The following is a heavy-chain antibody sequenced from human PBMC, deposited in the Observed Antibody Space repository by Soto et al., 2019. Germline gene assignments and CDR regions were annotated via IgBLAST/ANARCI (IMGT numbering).Heavy chain of an antibody. CDR1: GFTFSSYG. Sequence: GGSLRLSCAASGFTFSSYGMHWVRQAPGKGLEWVAVIWYDGSNKYYADSVKGRFTISRDNSKNTLYLQMNSLRAEDTAVYYCARDSSGYYGSGSPNYYFDYWGQGTLVTVSS. J-gene: IGHJ4*02. CDR2: IWYDGSNK. V-gene: IGHV3-33*01. D-gene: IGHD3-10*01. CDR3: ARDSSGYYGSGSPNYYFDY.